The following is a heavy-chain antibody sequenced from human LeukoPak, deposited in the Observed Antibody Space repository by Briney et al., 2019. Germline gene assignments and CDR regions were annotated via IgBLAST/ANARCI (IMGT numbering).Heavy chain of an antibody. V-gene: IGHV3-7*03. CDR3: ARAVTSTEGY. D-gene: IGHD4-17*01. Sequence: GSLRHSCAASGFVFSNYWMTWVRQAPGKGLEWVASINDGGGGKYYVDSVKGRFTISRDNAQKSLYLEMHSLRAEDTAVYYCARAVTSTEGYWGQGTLVTVSS. CDR1: GFVFSNYW. CDR2: INDGGGGK. J-gene: IGHJ4*02.